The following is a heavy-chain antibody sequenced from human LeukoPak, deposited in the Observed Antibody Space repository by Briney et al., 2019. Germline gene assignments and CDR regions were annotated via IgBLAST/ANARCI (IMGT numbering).Heavy chain of an antibody. CDR1: GFTFSSYW. CDR3: ASYDDSSGYYYD. J-gene: IGHJ4*02. V-gene: IGHV3-74*01. D-gene: IGHD3-22*01. CDR2: INSDGSST. Sequence: AGGSLRLSCAASGFTFSSYWMHWVRQAPGKGLVWVSRINSDGSSTSYADSVKGRFTISRDNAKNTLYLQMNSLRGEDTAVYYCASYDDSSGYYYDWGQGTLVTVSS.